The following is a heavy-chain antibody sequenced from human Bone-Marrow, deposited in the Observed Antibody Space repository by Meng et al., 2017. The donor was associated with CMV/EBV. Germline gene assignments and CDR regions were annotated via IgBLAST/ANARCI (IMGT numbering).Heavy chain of an antibody. Sequence: SGPTLVKPTQTLTLTCTFSGFSLSTSGVGVGWIRQPPGKALEWLALIYWNDDKRYSPSLKSRLTITKDTSKNQVVLTMTNMDPVDTATYYCTYSPAGYASGRPDFWGQGTLVTVSS. CDR2: IYWNDDK. D-gene: IGHD6-19*01. CDR3: TYSPAGYASGRPDF. CDR1: GFSLSTSGVG. J-gene: IGHJ4*02. V-gene: IGHV2-5*01.